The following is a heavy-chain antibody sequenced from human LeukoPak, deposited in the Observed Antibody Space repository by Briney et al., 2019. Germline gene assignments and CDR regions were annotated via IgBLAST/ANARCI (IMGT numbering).Heavy chain of an antibody. CDR2: ISYDGSNK. CDR3: AKVLSPLFGDPRPYYYGMDV. D-gene: IGHD3-10*01. Sequence: GRSLRLSCAASGFTFSSYGMHWVRQAPGKGLEWVAVISYDGSNKYYADSVKGRFTISRDNSKNTLYLQMNSLRAEDTAVYYCAKVLSPLFGDPRPYYYGMDVWGKGTTVTVSS. V-gene: IGHV3-30*18. CDR1: GFTFSSYG. J-gene: IGHJ6*04.